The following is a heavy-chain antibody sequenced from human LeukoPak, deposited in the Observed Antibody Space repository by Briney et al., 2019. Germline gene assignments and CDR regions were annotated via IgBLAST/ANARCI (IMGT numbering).Heavy chain of an antibody. CDR2: MNPNSGNP. CDR3: ARVRGSDWSRYHIDY. Sequence: ASVKVSFKASGYTFTRDDINGVRQGAGEGGEWVGWMNPNSGNPGYAQKFQGRVTMTRNTSISTAYMELSSLRSEDTAVYYCARVRGSDWSRYHIDYWGQGTLVTVSS. V-gene: IGHV1-8*01. CDR1: GYTFTRDD. D-gene: IGHD6-19*01. J-gene: IGHJ4*02.